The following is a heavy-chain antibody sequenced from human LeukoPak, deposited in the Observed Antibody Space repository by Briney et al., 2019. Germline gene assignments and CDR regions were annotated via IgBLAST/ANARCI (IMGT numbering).Heavy chain of an antibody. J-gene: IGHJ4*02. CDR3: ARPRSGSYSYFDF. Sequence: SETLSLTCSGSGASILNSDDSWAWVRQPPGKGLGRIWSISYLGTTYYNPSLKSRAIISVDASKNHPFLDLYSLPATDTAIYFCARPRSGSYSYFDFWGQGALVTVSS. V-gene: IGHV4-39*01. CDR2: ISYLGTT. CDR1: GASILNSDDS. D-gene: IGHD1-26*01.